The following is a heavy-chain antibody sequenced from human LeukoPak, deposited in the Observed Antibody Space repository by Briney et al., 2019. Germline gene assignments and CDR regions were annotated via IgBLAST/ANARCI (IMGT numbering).Heavy chain of an antibody. D-gene: IGHD4-23*01. J-gene: IGHJ4*02. CDR1: GGSFIGYH. Sequence: SETLSLTCAVSGGSFIGYHWNWIRQSPGKGLEWIAEINHRRGTNYNPSLKSRVTISTDTSKNQFSLKLRSVTAADTAVYYCARDPTTEETVPYYFDDWGQGTLVTVSS. CDR2: INHRRGT. V-gene: IGHV4-34*01. CDR3: ARDPTTEETVPYYFDD.